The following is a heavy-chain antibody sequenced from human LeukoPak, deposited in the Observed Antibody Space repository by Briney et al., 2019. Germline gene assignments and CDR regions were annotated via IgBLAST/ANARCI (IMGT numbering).Heavy chain of an antibody. Sequence: GGSLRLSCAASGFTFSSYSMNWVRQAPGKGLEWVSYISSSSSTIYYADSVQGRFTISRDNSKNTLYLQMNSLRAEDTAVYYCAKDCCSSWYELDYWGQGTLVTVSS. CDR1: GFTFSSYS. J-gene: IGHJ4*02. CDR2: ISSSSSTI. V-gene: IGHV3-48*01. CDR3: AKDCCSSWYELDY. D-gene: IGHD6-13*01.